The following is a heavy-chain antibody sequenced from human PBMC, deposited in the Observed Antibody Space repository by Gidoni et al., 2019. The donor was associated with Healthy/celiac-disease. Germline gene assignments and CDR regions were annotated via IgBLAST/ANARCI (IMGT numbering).Heavy chain of an antibody. CDR3: ARDRSGDLGSYYYYGMDV. D-gene: IGHD4-17*01. Sequence: QVQLQESGPGLVKPSQTLSLTCTVSGGSISSGGYYWSWIRQHPGKGLEWIGYIYYSGSTYYNPSLKSRVTISVDTSKNQFSLKLSSVTAADTAVYYCARDRSGDLGSYYYYGMDVWGQGTTVTVSS. CDR2: IYYSGST. J-gene: IGHJ6*02. V-gene: IGHV4-31*03. CDR1: GGSISSGGYY.